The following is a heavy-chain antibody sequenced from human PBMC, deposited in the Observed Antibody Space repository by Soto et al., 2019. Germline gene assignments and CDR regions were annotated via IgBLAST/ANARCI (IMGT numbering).Heavy chain of an antibody. CDR1: GGSISSGGYH. Sequence: QVQLQESGPGLVKPSQTLSLTCTVSGGSISSGGYHWSWIRQHPGKGLEWIGYIYYSGSTYYNPSLXSXXSISVDTSKNQFSLKLSSVTAADTAVYYCARDPTPWGQGTLVTVSS. CDR3: ARDPTP. V-gene: IGHV4-31*03. J-gene: IGHJ5*02. CDR2: IYYSGST.